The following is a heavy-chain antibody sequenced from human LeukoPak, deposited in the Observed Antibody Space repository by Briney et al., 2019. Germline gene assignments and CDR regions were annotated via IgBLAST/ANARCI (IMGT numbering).Heavy chain of an antibody. CDR2: ISSYNGNT. Sequence: ASVKVSCKASGYTFTTYGISWVRQAPGQGLEWVGWISSYNGNTNYAQKLQGRVTMTTDTSTSTAYMELRSLQSDDTAVYYCARGGDSYDSSGYYKKWFDPWGQGTLVTVPS. CDR1: GYTFTTYG. CDR3: ARGGDSYDSSGYYKKWFDP. D-gene: IGHD3-22*01. J-gene: IGHJ5*02. V-gene: IGHV1-18*01.